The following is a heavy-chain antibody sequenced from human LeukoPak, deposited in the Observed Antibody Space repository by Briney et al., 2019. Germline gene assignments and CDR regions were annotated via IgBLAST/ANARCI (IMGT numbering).Heavy chain of an antibody. Sequence: SESLSLTCTVSGDSINNNYWSWIRQPPGRALEWIGYTYDSGSAKVNPSLKSRVTISVDTSKNLFSLKLTSVTAEDTAVYYCARDGSGSYYNVTSPPFDYWGQGTLVTVSS. D-gene: IGHD3-10*01. CDR3: ARDGSGSYYNVTSPPFDY. CDR2: TYDSGSA. V-gene: IGHV4-59*01. CDR1: GDSINNNY. J-gene: IGHJ4*02.